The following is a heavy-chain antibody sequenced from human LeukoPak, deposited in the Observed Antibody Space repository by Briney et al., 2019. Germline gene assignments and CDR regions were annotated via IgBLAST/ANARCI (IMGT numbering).Heavy chain of an antibody. CDR1: GFTFSSYW. V-gene: IGHV3-7*02. Sequence: GGSLRLSCTASGFTFSSYWMSWVRRAPGKGLEWVANIQQDGSEQYYVDSVKGRFTISRDNAKNSLYLQMNSLRAEDTALYYCARNYGGYSHWGQGTLVTVSS. CDR2: IQQDGSEQ. CDR3: ARNYGGYSH. D-gene: IGHD4-23*01. J-gene: IGHJ4*02.